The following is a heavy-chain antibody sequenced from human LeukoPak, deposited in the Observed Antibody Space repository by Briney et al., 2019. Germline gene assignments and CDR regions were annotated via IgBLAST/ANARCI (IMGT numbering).Heavy chain of an antibody. V-gene: IGHV3-23*01. CDR1: GFTFSSYA. Sequence: GGSLKLSCAASGFTFSSYAMSWVRQAPGKGLEWVSAISGSGGSTYYADSVKGRFTISRDNSKNTLYLQMNSLRAEDTAVYYCAKGMGFLEWLTFVYWGQGTLVTVSS. CDR2: ISGSGGST. J-gene: IGHJ4*02. CDR3: AKGMGFLEWLTFVY. D-gene: IGHD3-3*01.